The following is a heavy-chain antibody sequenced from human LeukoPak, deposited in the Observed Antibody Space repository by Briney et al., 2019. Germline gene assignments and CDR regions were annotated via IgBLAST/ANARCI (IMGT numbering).Heavy chain of an antibody. D-gene: IGHD3-16*02. Sequence: SETLSLTCDVSGYSISSDYYWGWIRQPPGKGLEWIGNIYHSGSTYYNPSLKSRVTISVDTSKNQFSLKLSSVTAADTAVYYCARKGPTMITFGGVIAPPFDYWGQGTLVTVSS. CDR2: IYHSGST. V-gene: IGHV4-38-2*01. CDR1: GYSISSDYY. CDR3: ARKGPTMITFGGVIAPPFDY. J-gene: IGHJ4*02.